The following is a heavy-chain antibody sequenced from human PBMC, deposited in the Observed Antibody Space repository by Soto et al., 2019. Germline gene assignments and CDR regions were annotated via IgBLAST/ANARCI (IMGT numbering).Heavy chain of an antibody. CDR3: ARDLCSSTSCYRRLPEGAFDI. CDR2: IKQDGSEK. D-gene: IGHD2-2*01. J-gene: IGHJ3*02. Sequence: GGSLRLSCAASGFTFSSYWMSWVRQAPGKGLEWVANIKQDGSEKYYVDSVKGRFTISRDNAKNSLYLQMNSLRAEDTAVYYCARDLCSSTSCYRRLPEGAFDIWGQGTMVTVSS. V-gene: IGHV3-7*01. CDR1: GFTFSSYW.